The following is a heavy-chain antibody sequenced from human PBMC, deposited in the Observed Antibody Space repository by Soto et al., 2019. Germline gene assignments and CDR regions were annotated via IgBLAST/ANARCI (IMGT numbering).Heavy chain of an antibody. D-gene: IGHD1-1*01. J-gene: IGHJ4*02. V-gene: IGHV3-23*01. CDR2: VSGGSGTT. Sequence: EVQLLESGGGLVQPGGSLRLSCAGSGFRYSTYGVTWVRQAPGKGLEWVSGVSGGSGTTHYKDSVSGRFTVTGDNSKNTVYLEMNSLRLEDTAVYYCTRWNGYADYWGQGTLVTVSS. CDR1: GFRYSTYG. CDR3: TRWNGYADY.